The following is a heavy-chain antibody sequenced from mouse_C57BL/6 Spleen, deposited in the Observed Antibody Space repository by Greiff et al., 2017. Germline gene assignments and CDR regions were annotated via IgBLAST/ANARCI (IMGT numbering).Heavy chain of an antibody. CDR1: GYTFTDYE. CDR3: TRRGGPYYFDY. Sequence: QVQLQQSGAELVRPGASVTLSCKASGYTFTDYEMHWVKQTPVHGLEWIGAIDPETGGTAYNQKFKGKAILTADKSSSTAYMELRSLTSEDSAVYYCTRRGGPYYFDYWGQGTTLTVSS. CDR2: IDPETGGT. V-gene: IGHV1-15*01. J-gene: IGHJ2*01.